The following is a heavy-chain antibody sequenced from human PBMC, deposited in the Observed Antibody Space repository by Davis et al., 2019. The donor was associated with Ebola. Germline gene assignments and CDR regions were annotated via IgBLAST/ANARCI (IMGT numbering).Heavy chain of an antibody. V-gene: IGHV3-30*02. D-gene: IGHD3-22*01. CDR3: AKGVVITTGIFDY. CDR2: IRYDSSNK. J-gene: IGHJ4*02. Sequence: GESLKISCAASGFTFSRFAMNWVRQAPGNGLEWVAYIRYDSSNKKYADSVKGRLTISRDNSGKMLYLQMDSLRAEDTAVYYCAKGVVITTGIFDYWGQGTLVTVSS. CDR1: GFTFSRFA.